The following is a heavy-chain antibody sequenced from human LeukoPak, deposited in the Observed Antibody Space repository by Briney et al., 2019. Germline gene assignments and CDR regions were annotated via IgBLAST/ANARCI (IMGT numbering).Heavy chain of an antibody. CDR2: SYTTGST. J-gene: IGHJ4*02. D-gene: IGHD5-12*01. CDR3: ARTKWLRSPRYYFDY. Sequence: SETLSLTCTVSGGSISSYYWSWIRQPAGKGLEWIGRSYTTGSTNYNPSLKSRVTMSLDTSKNQFSLKLSSVTAADTAVYYCARTKWLRSPRYYFDYWGQGTLVTVSS. V-gene: IGHV4-4*07. CDR1: GGSISSYY.